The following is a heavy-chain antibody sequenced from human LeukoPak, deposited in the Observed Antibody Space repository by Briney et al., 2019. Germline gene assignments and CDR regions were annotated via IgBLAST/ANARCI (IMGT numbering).Heavy chain of an antibody. Sequence: GASVKVSCKASGYTFTSYAMNWVRQAPGQGLEWMGWINTNTGNPTYAQGFTGRFVFSLDTSVSTAYLQISSLKAEDTAVYYCARVGTHYYYYGMDVWGQGTTVTVSS. CDR1: GYTFTSYA. V-gene: IGHV7-4-1*02. CDR2: INTNTGNP. J-gene: IGHJ6*02. CDR3: ARVGTHYYYYGMDV. D-gene: IGHD1-26*01.